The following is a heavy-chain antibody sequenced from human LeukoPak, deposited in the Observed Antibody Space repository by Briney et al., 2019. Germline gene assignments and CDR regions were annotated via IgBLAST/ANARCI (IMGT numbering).Heavy chain of an antibody. Sequence: GGSLRLSCVDSGFTFTNAWMSWVRQAPGKGLEWIGRIKSKTDGETTNYAEPVRGRFTISRDDSKSAVYLQMNSLKIEDTAVYYCARAEGSVAATELDYWGQGTLVTVSS. CDR3: ARAEGSVAATELDY. CDR2: IKSKTDGETT. V-gene: IGHV3-15*01. J-gene: IGHJ4*02. CDR1: GFTFTNAW. D-gene: IGHD6-19*01.